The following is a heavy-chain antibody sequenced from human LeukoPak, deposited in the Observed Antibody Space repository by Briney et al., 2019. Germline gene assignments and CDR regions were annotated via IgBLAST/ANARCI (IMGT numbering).Heavy chain of an antibody. J-gene: IGHJ6*03. V-gene: IGHV1-69*05. CDR1: GGTFSSYA. CDR2: IIPIFGTA. CDR3: ARVVQLELYYYYYIDV. Sequence: SVKVSFTASGGTFSSYAISWVRQAPGQGLEWMGGIIPIFGTANYAQKFQGRVTITTDESTSTAYMKLSSLRSEDTAVYYCARVVQLELYYYYYIDVWGKGTTVTVSS. D-gene: IGHD1-7*01.